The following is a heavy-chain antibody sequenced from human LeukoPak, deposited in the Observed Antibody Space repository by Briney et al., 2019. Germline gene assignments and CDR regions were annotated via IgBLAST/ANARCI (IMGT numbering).Heavy chain of an antibody. CDR2: IYYSGST. CDR1: GGSISSSSYY. V-gene: IGHV4-39*07. D-gene: IGHD5-18*01. CDR3: ARGRKYTSGYRVTKLGSGYSDY. Sequence: SETLSLTCTVSGGSISSSSYYWGWIRQPPGKGLEWIGSIYYSGSTYYNPSLKSRVSMSVDTSKNQFSLKLSSVTAADTAVYYCARGRKYTSGYRVTKLGSGYSDYWGQGTLVTVSS. J-gene: IGHJ4*02.